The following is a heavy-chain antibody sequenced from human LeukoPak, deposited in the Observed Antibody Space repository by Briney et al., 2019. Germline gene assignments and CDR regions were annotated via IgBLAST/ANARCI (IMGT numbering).Heavy chain of an antibody. CDR2: IYYSGST. Sequence: SETLSLTCTVSGGSISSSSYYRGWIRQPPGKGLEWIGSIYYSGSTYYNPSLKSRVTISVDTSKNQFSLKVSSVTAADTAVYYCARHYYGSGSYYNEGWFDPWGQGTLVTVSS. J-gene: IGHJ5*02. V-gene: IGHV4-39*01. CDR3: ARHYYGSGSYYNEGWFDP. CDR1: GGSISSSSYY. D-gene: IGHD3-10*01.